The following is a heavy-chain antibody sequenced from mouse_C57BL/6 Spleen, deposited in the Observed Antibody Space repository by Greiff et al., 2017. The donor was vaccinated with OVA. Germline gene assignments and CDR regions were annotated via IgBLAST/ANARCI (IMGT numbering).Heavy chain of an antibody. CDR3: ARVDAVVAPYAMDY. CDR1: GYTFTSYW. CDR2: INPSNGGT. D-gene: IGHD1-1*01. Sequence: QVQLQQPGTELVKPGASVKLSCKASGYTFTSYWMHWVKQRPGQGLEWIGNINPSNGGTNYNEKFKSKATLTVDKSSSTAYMQLSSLTAEDAAVYYCARVDAVVAPYAMDYWGQGTSVTVSS. V-gene: IGHV1-53*01. J-gene: IGHJ4*01.